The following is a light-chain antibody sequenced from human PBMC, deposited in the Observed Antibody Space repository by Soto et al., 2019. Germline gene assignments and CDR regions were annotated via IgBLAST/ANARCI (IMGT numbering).Light chain of an antibody. CDR1: SSNIGSNT. Sequence: QSVLTQPPSASGTPGQRVTISCSGSSSNIGSNTVNWYQPLPGTAPKHLIYSNNQRPSGVPDRFSGSKSGTSASLAISGLQSEYEADYYCAAWDDRLNGYVFGTGTKLTVL. J-gene: IGLJ1*01. CDR3: AAWDDRLNGYV. CDR2: SNN. V-gene: IGLV1-44*01.